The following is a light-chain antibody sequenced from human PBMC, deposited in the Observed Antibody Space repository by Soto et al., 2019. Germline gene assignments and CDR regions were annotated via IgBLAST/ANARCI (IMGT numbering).Light chain of an antibody. V-gene: IGKV3-20*01. CDR2: GAS. CDR3: HQYGSSPRT. CDR1: QSVTSSY. Sequence: IVLTQSPGALSLYPGERATLSCRASQSVTSSYLAWYQQKPGQAPRLLIFGASSRATGIPDRFSGSGSGTDFTLTISRLEPEDFAVYYCHQYGSSPRTFGQGTKVDIK. J-gene: IGKJ1*01.